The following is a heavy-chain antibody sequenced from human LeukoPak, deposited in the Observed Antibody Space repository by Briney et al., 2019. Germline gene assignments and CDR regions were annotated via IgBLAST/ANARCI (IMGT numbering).Heavy chain of an antibody. CDR1: GFTFHNYA. D-gene: IGHD4-17*01. CDR3: ARDYADYVGYFFFDY. CDR2: ISGGGETT. V-gene: IGHV3-23*01. J-gene: IGHJ4*02. Sequence: GGSLRLSCAASGFTFHNYAMNWVRQAPGKGLECVSSISGGGETTYYADSAKGRFTISSDNSQNTLYLQMNSLRAEDTAVYYCARDYADYVGYFFFDYWGQGTLVTVSS.